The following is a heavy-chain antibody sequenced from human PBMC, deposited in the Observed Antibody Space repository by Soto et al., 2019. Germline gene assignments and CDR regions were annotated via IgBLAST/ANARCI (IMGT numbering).Heavy chain of an antibody. D-gene: IGHD5-18*01. V-gene: IGHV4-39*01. J-gene: IGHJ4*02. CDR1: GGSISSSSYY. CDR3: ARLLGGYSYGSDFDY. Sequence: SETLSLTCTVSGGSISSSSYYRGRLRQPPGKGLEWIGSIYYSGSTYYNPSLKSRVTISVDTSKNQFSLKLSSVTAADTAVYYCARLLGGYSYGSDFDYWGQGTLVTVSS. CDR2: IYYSGST.